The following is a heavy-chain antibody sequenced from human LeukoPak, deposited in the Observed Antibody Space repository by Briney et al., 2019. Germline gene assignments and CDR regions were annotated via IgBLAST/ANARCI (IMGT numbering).Heavy chain of an antibody. CDR3: ARGRAYYDFWSGYSY. V-gene: IGHV3-74*01. CDR2: INSDGSST. Sequence: GGSLRLSCTASGFTFSSTWMHWVRQAPGKGLVWVSRINSDGSSTSYADSVKGRFTISRDNAKNTLYLQMNSLRAEDTAVYYCARGRAYYDFWSGYSYWGQGTLVTVSS. D-gene: IGHD3-3*01. CDR1: GFTFSSTW. J-gene: IGHJ4*02.